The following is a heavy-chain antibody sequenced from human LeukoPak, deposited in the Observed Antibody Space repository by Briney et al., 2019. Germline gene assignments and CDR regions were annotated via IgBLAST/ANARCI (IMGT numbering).Heavy chain of an antibody. Sequence: GDSLKISCTASGYSFTTYWIGWVRQMPGKGLEWMGIIYPGDSDTRYSPSFQAQVTISADKSISTAYLQWSSLKASDTAIYHCARWVTADRGKKDAFDTWGQGTMVTVSS. D-gene: IGHD2-21*02. J-gene: IGHJ3*02. CDR3: ARWVTADRGKKDAFDT. CDR2: IYPGDSDT. CDR1: GYSFTTYW. V-gene: IGHV5-51*01.